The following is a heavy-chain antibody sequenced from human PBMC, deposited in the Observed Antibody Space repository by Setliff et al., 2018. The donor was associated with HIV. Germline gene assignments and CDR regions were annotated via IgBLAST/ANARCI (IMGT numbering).Heavy chain of an antibody. CDR1: GDSINSYY. Sequence: SETLSLTCTVSGDSINSYYWSWIRQPAGKGLEWIGRIYTSGSTNYNPSLKSRVTMSVDTSKNQFSLKLSSVTAADTAVYYCARTLAYHAFDIWGQGTMVTVSS. CDR2: IYTSGST. D-gene: IGHD2-2*01. V-gene: IGHV4-4*07. J-gene: IGHJ3*02. CDR3: ARTLAYHAFDI.